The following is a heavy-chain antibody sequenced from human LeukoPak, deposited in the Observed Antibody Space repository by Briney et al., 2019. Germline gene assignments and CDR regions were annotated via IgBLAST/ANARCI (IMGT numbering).Heavy chain of an antibody. CDR2: ISGSGGST. CDR3: AKVANSRGWIYYYYYYMDV. V-gene: IGHV3-23*01. J-gene: IGHJ6*03. Sequence: GGSLRLSCAASGFTFSSYAMSWVRQAPGKGLEWVSAISGSGGSTYYADSVKGRFTISRDNSKNTLYLQMNSLRAEDTAVYYCAKVANSRGWIYYYYYYMDVWGKGTTVTVSS. D-gene: IGHD6-19*01. CDR1: GFTFSSYA.